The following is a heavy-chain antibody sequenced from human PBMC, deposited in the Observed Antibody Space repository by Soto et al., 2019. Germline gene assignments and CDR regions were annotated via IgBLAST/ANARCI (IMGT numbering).Heavy chain of an antibody. CDR2: IRSKANNYAT. Sequence: EVQLVESGGGLVQPGGSLKLSCAASGFTFSASAMHWLRQTSGKGLEWVGRIRSKANNYATEYAASVKGRFTISRDDSKNTAYLQMNSLKTEDTAVYYCTRHTVDYWGQGTLVTVSS. CDR3: TRHTVDY. V-gene: IGHV3-73*01. CDR1: GFTFSASA. J-gene: IGHJ4*02.